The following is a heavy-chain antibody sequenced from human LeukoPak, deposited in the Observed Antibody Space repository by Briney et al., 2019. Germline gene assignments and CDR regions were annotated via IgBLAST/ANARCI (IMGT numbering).Heavy chain of an antibody. D-gene: IGHD3-22*01. CDR3: ATYYYDSSGYRHFDWYFDL. Sequence: GASVKVSCKASGYTFTSYYMHWVRQAPGQGLEWMGIINPSGGSTSYAQKFQGRVTMTEDTSTDTAYMELSSLRSEDTAAYYCATYYYDSSGYRHFDWYFDLWGRGTLVTVSS. CDR2: INPSGGST. V-gene: IGHV1-46*01. CDR1: GYTFTSYY. J-gene: IGHJ2*01.